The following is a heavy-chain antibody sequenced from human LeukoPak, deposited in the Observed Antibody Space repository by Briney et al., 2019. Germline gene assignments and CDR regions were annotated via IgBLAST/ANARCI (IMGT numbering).Heavy chain of an antibody. D-gene: IGHD6-13*01. CDR3: ARGHGSWIGRAFGI. V-gene: IGHV4-34*01. CDR1: GGSFSGYY. Sequence: SETLSLTCAVYGGSFSGYYWSWIRQPPGKGLEWIGEINHSGSTNYNPSLKSRVTISVDTSKNQFSLKLSSVTAADTAVYYCARGHGSWIGRAFGIWGQGTMVTVSS. J-gene: IGHJ3*02. CDR2: INHSGST.